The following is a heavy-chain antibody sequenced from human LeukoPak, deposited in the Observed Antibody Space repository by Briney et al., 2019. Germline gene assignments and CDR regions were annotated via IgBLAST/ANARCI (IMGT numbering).Heavy chain of an antibody. D-gene: IGHD6-13*01. CDR2: IKQDGSEK. Sequence: GGSLRLSCAASGFTSGDYWMHWVRQAPGKGLEWVANIKQDGSEKNYVASVKGRFTISRDNAKNSLYLQMNSLRAEDTALYYCARGRWAPFDCWGQGTLVTVSS. CDR3: ARGRWAPFDC. V-gene: IGHV3-7*01. CDR1: GFTSGDYW. J-gene: IGHJ4*02.